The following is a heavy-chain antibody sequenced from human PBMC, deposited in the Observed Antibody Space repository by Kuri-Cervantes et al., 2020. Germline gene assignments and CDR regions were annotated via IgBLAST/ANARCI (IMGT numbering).Heavy chain of an antibody. Sequence: LSLTCAASGFAFSSYSMNWVRQAPGKGLEWVSSISSSSSYIYYADSVKGRFIVSRDNSKNTLYLQMNSLRAEDTALYYCARGGGYCSGGSCKLYYYYYMDVWGKGTTVTVSS. CDR3: ARGGGYCSGGSCKLYYYYYMDV. J-gene: IGHJ6*03. D-gene: IGHD2-15*01. CDR1: GFAFSSYS. V-gene: IGHV3-21*04. CDR2: ISSSSSYI.